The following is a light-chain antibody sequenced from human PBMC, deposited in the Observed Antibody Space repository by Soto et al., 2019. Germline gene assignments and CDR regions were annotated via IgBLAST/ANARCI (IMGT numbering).Light chain of an antibody. CDR2: GAS. Sequence: EIVLTQSPGTLSLSPGERATLSCTASQSVSTSYLAWYQQKPGQAPRLLIYGASSRATGIPDRFSGSGSGADFTLIISRLEPEDFAVYYCQQYGSVPPTFGGGTKVEIK. J-gene: IGKJ4*01. CDR3: QQYGSVPPT. CDR1: QSVSTSY. V-gene: IGKV3-20*01.